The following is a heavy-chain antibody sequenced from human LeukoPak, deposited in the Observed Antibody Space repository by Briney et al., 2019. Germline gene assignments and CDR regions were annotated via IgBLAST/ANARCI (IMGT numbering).Heavy chain of an antibody. Sequence: GGSQRLSCAASGFTFSSYSMNWVRQAPGKGLEWLSYISSTSSAIYYADSLKGRFTISRENAKNSLYLQMDSLRAEDTAVYYCARVIGSYGDSAYWGQGTLVTVSS. CDR2: ISSTSSAI. V-gene: IGHV3-48*04. CDR1: GFTFSSYS. CDR3: ARVIGSYGDSAY. D-gene: IGHD3-16*01. J-gene: IGHJ4*02.